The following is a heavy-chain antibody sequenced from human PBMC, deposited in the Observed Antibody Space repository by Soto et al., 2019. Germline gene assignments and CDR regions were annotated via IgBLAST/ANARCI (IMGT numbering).Heavy chain of an antibody. D-gene: IGHD5-18*01. CDR2: ISGSGGST. V-gene: IGHV3-23*01. CDR1: GFTFSSYA. J-gene: IGHJ4*02. CDR3: AKERRGYSYGYGTGDFDY. Sequence: GGSLRLSCAASGFTFSSYAMSWVRQAPGKGLEWVSAISGSGGSTYYADSVKGRFTISRDNSENTLYLQMNSLRAEDTAVYYCAKERRGYSYGYGTGDFDYWGQGTLVTVSS.